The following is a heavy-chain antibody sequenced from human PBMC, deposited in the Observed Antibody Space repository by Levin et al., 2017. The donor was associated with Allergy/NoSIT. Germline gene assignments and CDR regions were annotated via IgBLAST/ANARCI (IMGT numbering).Heavy chain of an antibody. Sequence: SGPTLVKPTQTLTLTCTVSGFSVSADGVGVGWIFPPPFQSLEWLSLIYWDDDKRYSPSLKSRLTITKDTSKNQVVLTMTNMDPVDTATYYCAHKGGGLTGYYATFFFDYWGQGTLVTVSS. CDR1: GFSVSADGVG. D-gene: IGHD3-9*01. CDR2: IYWDDDK. V-gene: IGHV2-5*02. J-gene: IGHJ4*02. CDR3: AHKGGGLTGYYATFFFDY.